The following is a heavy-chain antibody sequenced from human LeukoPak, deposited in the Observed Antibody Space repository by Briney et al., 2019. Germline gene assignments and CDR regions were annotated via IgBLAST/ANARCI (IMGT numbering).Heavy chain of an antibody. Sequence: PGGSLRLSCAASGFTFSSYGMHWVRQAPGKGLEGVAFILYDGSNKYYADSVKGRFTISRDHSKNTLYLQMTSLRAEDTAVYYCAAEFGLLNRLFDYWGQGTLVTVSS. CDR3: AAEFGLLNRLFDY. CDR2: ILYDGSNK. V-gene: IGHV3-30*02. CDR1: GFTFSSYG. D-gene: IGHD3-10*01. J-gene: IGHJ4*02.